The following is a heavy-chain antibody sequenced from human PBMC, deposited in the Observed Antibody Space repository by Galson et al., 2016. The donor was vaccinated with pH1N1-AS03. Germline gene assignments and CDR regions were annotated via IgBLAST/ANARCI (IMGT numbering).Heavy chain of an antibody. Sequence: LSLTCTVSGGSINSDYYYWGWIRQPPGKGLEWIGSISNSGSTYYNPSLKSRVTISVDTSKSQFSLNLSSETAADTAVYYCARHALTAYGYVNWFDPWGQGTLVTVSS. V-gene: IGHV4-39*01. CDR3: ARHALTAYGYVNWFDP. D-gene: IGHD5-18*01. CDR1: GGSINSDYYY. J-gene: IGHJ5*02. CDR2: ISNSGST.